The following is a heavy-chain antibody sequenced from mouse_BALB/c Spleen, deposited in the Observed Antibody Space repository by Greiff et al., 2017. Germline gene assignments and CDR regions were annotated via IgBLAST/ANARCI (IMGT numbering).Heavy chain of an antibody. CDR1: GFTFSSYA. V-gene: IGHV5-9-4*01. CDR2: ISSGGSYT. D-gene: IGHD2-12*01. CDR3: ASYAGRGFAY. J-gene: IGHJ3*01. Sequence: EVQGVESGGGLVKPGGSLKLSCAASGFTFSSYAMSWVRQSPEKRLEWVAEISSGGSYTYYPDTVTGRFTISRDNAKNTLYLEMSSLRSEDTAMYYCASYAGRGFAYWGQGTLVTVSA.